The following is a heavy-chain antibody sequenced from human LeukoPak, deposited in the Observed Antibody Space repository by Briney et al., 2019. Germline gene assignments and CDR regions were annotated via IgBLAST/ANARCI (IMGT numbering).Heavy chain of an antibody. Sequence: SETLSLTCAAYGGSFSGYYWSWIRQPPGKGLEWIGEINHSGSTNYNPSLKSRVTISVDTSKNQFSLKLSSVTAADTAVYYCARGFGPFDYWGQGTLVTVSS. D-gene: IGHD3-16*01. V-gene: IGHV4-34*01. J-gene: IGHJ4*02. CDR3: ARGFGPFDY. CDR2: INHSGST. CDR1: GGSFSGYY.